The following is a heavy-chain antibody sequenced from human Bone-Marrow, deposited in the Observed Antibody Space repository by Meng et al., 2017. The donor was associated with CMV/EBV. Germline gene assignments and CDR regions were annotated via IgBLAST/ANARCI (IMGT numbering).Heavy chain of an antibody. CDR2: ISGGST. CDR3: AKDLYSSSDY. J-gene: IGHJ4*02. Sequence: GESLKISCAASGFTVSSNEMSWVRQAPGKGLEWVSSISGGSTYYADSRKGRFTISRDNSKNTLHLQMNSLRAEDKAVYYCAKDLYSSSDYWGQGTLVTVSS. D-gene: IGHD6-6*01. CDR1: GFTVSSNE. V-gene: IGHV3-38-3*01.